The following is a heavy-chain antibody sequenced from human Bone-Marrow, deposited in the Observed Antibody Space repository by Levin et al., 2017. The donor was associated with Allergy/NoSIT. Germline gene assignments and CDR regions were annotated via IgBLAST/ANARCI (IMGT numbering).Heavy chain of an antibody. J-gene: IGHJ5*02. Sequence: SQTLSLTCTVSGGSISSTSDYWGWIRQPPGKGLEWIGSIYYSGSTFYNPSLKSRVTISVDTSKSQFSLELTSVTAADTAVYFCARHRWYSSYCFDPWGQGTLVTVSS. CDR3: ARHRWYSSYCFDP. V-gene: IGHV4-39*01. CDR1: GGSISSTSDY. CDR2: IYYSGST. D-gene: IGHD6-19*01.